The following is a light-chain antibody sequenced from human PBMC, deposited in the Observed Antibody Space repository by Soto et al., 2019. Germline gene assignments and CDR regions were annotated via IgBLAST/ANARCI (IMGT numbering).Light chain of an antibody. CDR3: QQYDNFLLT. CDR2: DAS. Sequence: DIQMTQSPSSLSASVGDRVTITCQASHDINNYLNWYQHKPGKAPKLLIYDASNLETGVPSRFSGGGFGTDFTFTISSLQPEDIATYYCQQYDNFLLTFGGGTKVEIK. CDR1: HDINNY. J-gene: IGKJ4*01. V-gene: IGKV1-33*01.